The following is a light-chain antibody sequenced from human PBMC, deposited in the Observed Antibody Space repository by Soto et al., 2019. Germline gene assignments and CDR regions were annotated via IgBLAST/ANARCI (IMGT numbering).Light chain of an antibody. CDR1: QSISSSY. CDR2: GPS. CDR3: QQRSNWPPIT. Sequence: EIVFTPSPGPLSLSPGERATLSCRASQSISSSYLAWYQQKPGQAPRLLIYGPSSRATGIPDRFSGSGSGTDFTLTISRLEPEDFAVYYCQQRSNWPPITFGQGTRLAIK. V-gene: IGKV3D-20*02. J-gene: IGKJ5*01.